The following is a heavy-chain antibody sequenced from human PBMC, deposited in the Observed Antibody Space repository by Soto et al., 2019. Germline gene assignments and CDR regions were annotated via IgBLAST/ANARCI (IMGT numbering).Heavy chain of an antibody. Sequence: QVQLVESGGGVVQPGRSLRLSCAASGFTFSSYGMHWVRQAPGKGLEWVAVISYDGSNKYYADSVKGRFTISRDNSKNTLYLQMNSLRAEDTAVYYCAKAYGSRSYYDYWGQGTLVTVSS. V-gene: IGHV3-30*18. J-gene: IGHJ4*02. CDR2: ISYDGSNK. D-gene: IGHD3-10*01. CDR3: AKAYGSRSYYDY. CDR1: GFTFSSYG.